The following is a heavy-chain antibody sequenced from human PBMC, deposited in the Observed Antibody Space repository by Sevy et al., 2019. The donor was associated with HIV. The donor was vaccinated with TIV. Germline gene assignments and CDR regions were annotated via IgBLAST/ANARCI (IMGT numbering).Heavy chain of an antibody. V-gene: IGHV3-11*01. D-gene: IGHD1-1*01. J-gene: IGHJ4*02. Sequence: GGSLRLSCAASGFTFSTYAMSWIRQAPGKGLEWVSYISSSGGSTIYYADSVKGRFTISRDNAKNSLYLQMNSLRAEDTAVYYCAREDWNDVIDYWGQGTLVTVSS. CDR2: ISSSGGSTI. CDR1: GFTFSTYA. CDR3: AREDWNDVIDY.